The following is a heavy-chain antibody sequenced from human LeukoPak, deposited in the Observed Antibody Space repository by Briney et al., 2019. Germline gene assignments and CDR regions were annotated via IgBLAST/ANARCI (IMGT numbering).Heavy chain of an antibody. CDR3: ARDIGYCSSTSCPGVDNWFDP. V-gene: IGHV4-61*02. J-gene: IGHJ5*02. Sequence: PSETLSLTCTVSGGSISSGSYYWSWIRRPAGKGLEWIGRIYTSGSTNYNPSLKSRVTISVDTSKNQFSLKLSSVTAADTAMYYCARDIGYCSSTSCPGVDNWFDPWGQGTLVTVSS. CDR1: GGSISSGSYY. D-gene: IGHD2-2*01. CDR2: IYTSGST.